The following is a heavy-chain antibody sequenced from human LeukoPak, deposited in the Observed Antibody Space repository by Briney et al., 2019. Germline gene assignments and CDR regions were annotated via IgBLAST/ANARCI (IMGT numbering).Heavy chain of an antibody. Sequence: GGSLRLSCAASGFTFSSYAMSWVRQAPGKGLEWVSAISGSGGSTYYADSVKGRFTISRDNSKNTLYLQMNSLRAEDTAVYYCAKESNYDFWSGPFYYYYMDVWGKGTTVTVSS. J-gene: IGHJ6*03. D-gene: IGHD3-3*01. CDR3: AKESNYDFWSGPFYYYYMDV. CDR1: GFTFSSYA. CDR2: ISGSGGST. V-gene: IGHV3-23*01.